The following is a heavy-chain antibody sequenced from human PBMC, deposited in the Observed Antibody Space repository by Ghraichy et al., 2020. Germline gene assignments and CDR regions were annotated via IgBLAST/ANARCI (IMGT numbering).Heavy chain of an antibody. CDR3: ARVRGEYCGGDCSPYLDY. CDR2: IRSGGSPI. D-gene: IGHD2-21*01. CDR1: GFSFSTYG. V-gene: IGHV3-48*01. J-gene: IGHJ4*02. Sequence: GGSLRLSCVGSGFSFSTYGMNWVRQAPGKGLEWVSYIRSGGSPIYYVDSVKGRFTSSRDNAKNSVYLEMNFLRAEDTAVYYCARVRGEYCGGDCSPYLDYWGQGALVTVSS.